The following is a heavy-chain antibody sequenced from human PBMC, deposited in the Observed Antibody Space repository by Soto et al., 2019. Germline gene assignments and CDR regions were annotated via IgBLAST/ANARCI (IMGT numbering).Heavy chain of an antibody. Sequence: GSLRLSCAASGFTFSTYGMHWVRQAPGKGLEWVAVIWYDGSNKYYADSVKGRFTISRDNSKNTLYLQMNSLRAEDTAVYYCARDLGYYDSSGHWGQGTLVTVSS. V-gene: IGHV3-33*01. CDR2: IWYDGSNK. CDR1: GFTFSTYG. J-gene: IGHJ4*02. CDR3: ARDLGYYDSSGH. D-gene: IGHD3-22*01.